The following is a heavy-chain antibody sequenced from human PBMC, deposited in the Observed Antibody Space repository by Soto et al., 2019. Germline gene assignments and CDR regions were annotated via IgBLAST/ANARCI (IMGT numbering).Heavy chain of an antibody. Sequence: ASVKVSCKASGGTFSSYTISWVRQAPGQGLEWMGRIIPILGNTNYAQKLQGRVTMTTDTSTSTAYMELRSLRSDDTAVYYCARFLYYYDSSGYYLGAFDIWGQGTMVTVSS. CDR3: ARFLYYYDSSGYYLGAFDI. CDR2: IIPILGNT. V-gene: IGHV1-18*01. J-gene: IGHJ3*02. D-gene: IGHD3-22*01. CDR1: GGTFSSYT.